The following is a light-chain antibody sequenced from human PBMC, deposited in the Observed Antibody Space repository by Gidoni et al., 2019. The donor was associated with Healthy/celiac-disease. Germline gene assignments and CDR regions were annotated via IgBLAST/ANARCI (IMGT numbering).Light chain of an antibody. V-gene: IGKV3-15*01. J-gene: IGKJ3*01. CDR3: QQYNNWPT. Sequence: EIVMTQSPATLSVSPGERATLSCRASQSVSSNLAWYQQKPGQAPRLLIYGASTRATGIPEFTLTISSLQSEDFAVYYCQQYNNWPTFGPXTKVDIK. CDR1: QSVSSN. CDR2: GAS.